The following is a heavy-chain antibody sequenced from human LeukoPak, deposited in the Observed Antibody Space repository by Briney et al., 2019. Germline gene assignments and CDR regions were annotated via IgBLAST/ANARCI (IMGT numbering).Heavy chain of an antibody. J-gene: IGHJ4*02. V-gene: IGHV4-31*03. CDR3: ARGGSRDGYNRPLDY. CDR1: GGSISSGGYY. D-gene: IGHD5-24*01. CDR2: IYYSGNT. Sequence: PSETLSLTCTVSGGSISSGGYYWRWIRQHPGKGLEWIGYIYYSGNTYYNPSLKSRVTISVDTSKNQFSLKLSSVTAADTAVYYCARGGSRDGYNRPLDYWGQGTLVTVSS.